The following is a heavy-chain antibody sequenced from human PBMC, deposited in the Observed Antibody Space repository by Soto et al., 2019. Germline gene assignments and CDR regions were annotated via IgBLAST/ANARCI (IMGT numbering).Heavy chain of an antibody. J-gene: IGHJ4*02. D-gene: IGHD5-12*01. V-gene: IGHV3-33*01. Sequence: PGGSLRLSCAASGFTFSSYGMHWVRQAPGKGLEWVAVIWYDGSNKYYADSVKGRFTISRDNSKNTLYLQMNSLRAEDTAVYYCARGLRDGYNYFDYWGQGTLVTVSS. CDR2: IWYDGSNK. CDR1: GFTFSSYG. CDR3: ARGLRDGYNYFDY.